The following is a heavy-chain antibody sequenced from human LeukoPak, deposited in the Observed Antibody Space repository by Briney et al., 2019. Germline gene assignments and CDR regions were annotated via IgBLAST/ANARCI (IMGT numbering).Heavy chain of an antibody. Sequence: SETLSLTCAVYGGSFSGYYWSWIRQPPGKGLEWIGEINHSGSTNYNPSLKSRVTISVDTSKNQFSLKLSSVTAADTAVYYCARHGRSYGLDYWGQGTLVTVSS. V-gene: IGHV4-34*01. CDR1: GGSFSGYY. D-gene: IGHD1-26*01. CDR2: INHSGST. CDR3: ARHGRSYGLDY. J-gene: IGHJ4*02.